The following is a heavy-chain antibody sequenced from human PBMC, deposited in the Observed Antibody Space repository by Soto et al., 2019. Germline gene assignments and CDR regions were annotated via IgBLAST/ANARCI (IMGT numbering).Heavy chain of an antibody. CDR1: GFTFSNAW. CDR2: IKSKTDGGTT. Sequence: EVQLVESGGGLVKPGGSLRLSCAASGFTFSNAWMSWVRQAPGKGLEWVGRIKSKTDGGTTDYAAPMKGRFTISRDDSKNTLYLQMNSLKTEDTAVYYCTTDYAVAGFDYWGQGTLVTVSS. J-gene: IGHJ4*02. CDR3: TTDYAVAGFDY. D-gene: IGHD6-19*01. V-gene: IGHV3-15*01.